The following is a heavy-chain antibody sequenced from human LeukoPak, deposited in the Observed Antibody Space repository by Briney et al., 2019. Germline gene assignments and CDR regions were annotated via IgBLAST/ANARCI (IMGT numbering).Heavy chain of an antibody. J-gene: IGHJ6*03. D-gene: IGHD2-8*02. CDR1: GGSISSSNW. CDR2: IYHSGST. V-gene: IGHV4-4*02. Sequence: SETLSLTCAVSGGSISSSNWWSWVRQPPGKGLEWIGEIYHSGSTNYNPSLKSRVTISVDKSKNQFSLKLSSVTAADTAVYYCARVLSGRTVWSPYYYYYMDVWGKGTTVTISS. CDR3: ARVLSGRTVWSPYYYYYMDV.